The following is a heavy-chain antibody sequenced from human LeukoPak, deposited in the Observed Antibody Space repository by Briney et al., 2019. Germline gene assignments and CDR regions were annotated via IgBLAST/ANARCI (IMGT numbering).Heavy chain of an antibody. CDR1: GGSISSSIYY. J-gene: IGHJ6*02. CDR3: ARDSRYDSGWFDDGMDV. Sequence: SETLSLTCTVSGGSISSSIYYWGWIRQPPGKGLEWIGSIYYSGSTYYNPSLKSRVTISVDTSKNQFSLKLRSVTAADTAVYYCARDSRYDSGWFDDGMDVWSPGTTVTVSS. CDR2: IYYSGST. D-gene: IGHD6-13*01. V-gene: IGHV4-39*07.